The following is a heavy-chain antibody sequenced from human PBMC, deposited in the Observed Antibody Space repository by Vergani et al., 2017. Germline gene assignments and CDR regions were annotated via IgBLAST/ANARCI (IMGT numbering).Heavy chain of an antibody. Sequence: VQLLESGGDLVQPRGSLRLSCTASGFIFSTYAMSWVRQAPGKGLEWIGEINHSGSTNYNPSLKSRVTISVDTSKNQFSLKLSSVTAADTAVYYCARGRQQLVRGGATVYWGQGTLVTVSS. CDR1: GFIFSTYA. D-gene: IGHD6-13*01. V-gene: IGHV4-34*01. CDR2: INHSGST. CDR3: ARGRQQLVRGGATVY. J-gene: IGHJ4*02.